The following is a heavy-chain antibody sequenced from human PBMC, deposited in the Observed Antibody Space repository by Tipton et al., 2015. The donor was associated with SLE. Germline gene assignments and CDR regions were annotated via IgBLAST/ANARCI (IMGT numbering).Heavy chain of an antibody. CDR2: IYYSGST. J-gene: IGHJ3*02. D-gene: IGHD3-22*01. Sequence: TLSLTCTVSGGSISSGDYYWSWIRQPPGKGLEWIGYIYYSGSTYYNPSLKSRVTISVDTSKNQFSLKLGSVTAADTAVYYCARGPPSMIAGGHAFDIWGQGTMVTVSS. CDR1: GGSISSGDYY. CDR3: ARGPPSMIAGGHAFDI. V-gene: IGHV4-30-4*08.